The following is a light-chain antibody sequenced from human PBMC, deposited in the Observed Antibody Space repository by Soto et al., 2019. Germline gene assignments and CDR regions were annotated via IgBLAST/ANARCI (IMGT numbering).Light chain of an antibody. CDR2: AAS. CDR1: QDIRND. J-gene: IGKJ1*01. V-gene: IGKV1-6*01. Sequence: AIQMTQSPSSLSSSVGDRVTITCRASQDIRNDLGWYQQKPGKAPDVLIYAASSLQSGVPSRFSGSGSGTDFSLTISILQPEDFATYYCLQVYNYPRTFGQGTKVEIK. CDR3: LQVYNYPRT.